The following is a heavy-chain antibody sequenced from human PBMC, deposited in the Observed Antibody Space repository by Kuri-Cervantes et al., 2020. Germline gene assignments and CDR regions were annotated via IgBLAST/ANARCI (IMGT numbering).Heavy chain of an antibody. V-gene: IGHV4-59*01. Sequence: SETLSLTCTVSGGSISSYYWSWIRQPPGKGLEWIGYIYYSGSTNYNPSLKSRVTISVDTSKNQFSLKLSSVTAADTAMYYCARIPAIGVRGVITLYYYYGMDVWGQGTTVTVSS. CDR2: IYYSGST. D-gene: IGHD3-10*01. J-gene: IGHJ6*02. CDR1: GGSISSYY. CDR3: ARIPAIGVRGVITLYYYYGMDV.